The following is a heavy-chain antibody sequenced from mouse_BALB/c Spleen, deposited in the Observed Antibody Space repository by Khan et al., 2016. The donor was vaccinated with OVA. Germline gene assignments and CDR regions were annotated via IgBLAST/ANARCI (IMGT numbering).Heavy chain of an antibody. CDR2: ISSDGDYT. V-gene: IGHV5-9-3*01. J-gene: IGHJ3*01. CDR1: GFTFSTYA. D-gene: IGHD2-1*01. CDR3: ARSPYGNFAY. Sequence: EVELVESGVGLVKPGGSLKLSCAASGFTFSTYAMSWVRQTPEKRLEWVASISSDGDYTYYPDNVTGRFTISRDNAKNTLYLQMSSLRSEDTAIYYCARSPYGNFAYWGQGTLVTVSA.